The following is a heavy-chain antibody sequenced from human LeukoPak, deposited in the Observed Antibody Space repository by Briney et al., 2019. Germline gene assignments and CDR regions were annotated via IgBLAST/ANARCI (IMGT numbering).Heavy chain of an antibody. CDR2: INPSGGTT. D-gene: IGHD2-2*03. CDR3: AMSGYCTSSSCYYYYGMGV. V-gene: IGHV1-46*01. CDR1: GYPFTSYY. J-gene: IGHJ6*02. Sequence: ASVKVSCKASGYPFTSYYMHWVRQAPGQGLEWMGVINPSGGTTSYAQKFQGRVTMTRDTSTSTVYMELSSLRSEDTAVYYCAMSGYCTSSSCYYYYGMGVWGQGTTVTVSS.